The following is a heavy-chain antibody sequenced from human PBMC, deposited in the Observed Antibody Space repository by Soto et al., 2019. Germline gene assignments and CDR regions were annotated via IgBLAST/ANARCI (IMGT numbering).Heavy chain of an antibody. CDR1: GITFSNYA. D-gene: IGHD3-10*01. V-gene: IGHV3-23*01. Sequence: GGSLRLSXAASGITFSNYAMSWVRQAPGKGLEWVSSVSGSGGNAYYGDSVKGRFTISRDNSKNTLYLQMNSLRAEDTAVYYCAKDREYYFGSGNYYDAFDMWGQGTMVTVSS. J-gene: IGHJ3*02. CDR3: AKDREYYFGSGNYYDAFDM. CDR2: VSGSGGNA.